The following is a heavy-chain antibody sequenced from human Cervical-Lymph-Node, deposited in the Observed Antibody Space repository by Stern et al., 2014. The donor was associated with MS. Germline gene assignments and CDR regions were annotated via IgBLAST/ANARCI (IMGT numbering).Heavy chain of an antibody. CDR2: ISSNGTYT. D-gene: IGHD3-16*01. V-gene: IGHV3-21*01. Sequence: EMQLVESGGGLVKPGRSLRLSCEASGFIFSDYSMNWVRQAPGKGPEWVSSISSNGTYTSHADSVKGRFTVSRDNAKNSLFLQMNSLRAEDTAVYYCARRGGIYYFDFWGQGTLVTVSS. J-gene: IGHJ4*02. CDR1: GFIFSDYS. CDR3: ARRGGIYYFDF.